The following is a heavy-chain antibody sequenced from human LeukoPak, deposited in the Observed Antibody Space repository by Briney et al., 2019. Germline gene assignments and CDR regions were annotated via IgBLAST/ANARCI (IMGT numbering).Heavy chain of an antibody. D-gene: IGHD3-10*01. V-gene: IGHV3-23*01. CDR2: ITTSGGST. CDR1: GFTFSSYA. J-gene: IGHJ3*02. Sequence: PGGPLRISCAASGFTFSSYAMSWVRQAPGEGLERVSTITTSGGSTYYADSVKGRFTISRDNAKNTLYLQMNSLRAEDTAVYYCAKDHYVSGRYDAFDIWGQGTMVTVSS. CDR3: AKDHYVSGRYDAFDI.